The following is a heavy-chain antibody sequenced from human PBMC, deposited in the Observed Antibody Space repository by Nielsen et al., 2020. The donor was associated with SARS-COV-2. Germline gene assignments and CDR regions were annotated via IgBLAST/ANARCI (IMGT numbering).Heavy chain of an antibody. D-gene: IGHD3-22*01. CDR3: TTDSRVYDSSGYWAFDI. CDR2: IKSKTDGGTT. V-gene: IGHV3-15*01. Sequence: WLRQPPGKGLEWVGRIKSKTDGGTTDYAAPVKGRFTISRDDSKNTLYLQMNSLKTEDTAVYYCTTDSRVYDSSGYWAFDIWGQGTMVTVSS. J-gene: IGHJ3*02.